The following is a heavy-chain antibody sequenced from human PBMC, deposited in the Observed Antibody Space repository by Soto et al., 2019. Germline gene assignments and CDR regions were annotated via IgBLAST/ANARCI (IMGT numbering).Heavy chain of an antibody. D-gene: IGHD6-19*01. V-gene: IGHV3-33*01. CDR2: IWYDGSNK. J-gene: IGHJ4*02. CDR3: ARDGITPLTGYSSGWYLGY. CDR1: GFTFSSYG. Sequence: QGQLVESGGGVVQPGRSWRLSCAASGFTFSSYGMHWVRQAPGKGLEWVAIIWYDGSNKYYADSVKGRFTISRDNSKNTLYLQMNSLRAEDTAVYYCARDGITPLTGYSSGWYLGYWGQGTLVTVSS.